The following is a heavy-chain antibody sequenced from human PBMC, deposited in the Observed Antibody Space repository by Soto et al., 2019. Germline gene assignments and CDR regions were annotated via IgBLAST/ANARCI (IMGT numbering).Heavy chain of an antibody. CDR2: ISGSGAGGRT. CDR3: AKDAYESGCYHWHCQH. Sequence: PGGSLRLSCAASVITFSSYAMSLVRQAPGKGLECVSTISGSGAGGRTYHADSVKGRFIISRENSKNTLYLQMNSLRAEDTAVYYCAKDAYESGCYHWHCQHWGQGT. V-gene: IGHV3-23*01. CDR1: VITFSSYA. J-gene: IGHJ1*01. D-gene: IGHD6-19*01.